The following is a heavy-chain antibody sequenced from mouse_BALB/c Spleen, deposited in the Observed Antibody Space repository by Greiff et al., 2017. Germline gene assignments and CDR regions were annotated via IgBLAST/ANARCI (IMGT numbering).Heavy chain of an antibody. CDR1: GFTFSSFG. CDR3: ARDGIAMDY. J-gene: IGHJ4*01. CDR2: ISSGSSTI. Sequence: EVQLQESGGGLVQPGGSRKLSCAASGFTFSSFGMHWVRQAPEKGLEWVAYISSGSSTIYYADTVKGRFTISRDNPKNTLFLQMTSLRSEDTAMYYCARDGIAMDYWGQGTSVTVSS. V-gene: IGHV5-17*02. D-gene: IGHD1-1*01.